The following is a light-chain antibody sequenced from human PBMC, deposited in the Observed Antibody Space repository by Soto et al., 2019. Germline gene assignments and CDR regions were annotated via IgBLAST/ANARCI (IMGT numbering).Light chain of an antibody. V-gene: IGKV3-20*01. Sequence: EIVLTQSPGTLSLSPGERATLSCRSRQSVSSSYLAWYQQKPGQAPRLLIYGASSRATGIPDRFSGSVSGIEFAINISRMEPEEFAVYFCQQYGSSPGTCGQGTKMEIK. CDR2: GAS. CDR3: QQYGSSPGT. J-gene: IGKJ1*01. CDR1: QSVSSSY.